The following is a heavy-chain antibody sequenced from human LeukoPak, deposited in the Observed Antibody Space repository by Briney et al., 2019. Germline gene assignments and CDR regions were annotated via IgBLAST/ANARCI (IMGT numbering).Heavy chain of an antibody. D-gene: IGHD3-9*01. CDR3: ARAVDDSLAGYYWGDWFDP. CDR2: IITSLDSV. V-gene: IGHV1-69*04. Sequence: GASVKVSCKASGGTFSSFAFSWVRQAPGQGLEWMGRIITSLDSVNYAQKFQGRVTITADKSTSTAYMELSSLRSEDTAVYYCARAVDDSLAGYYWGDWFDPWGQGTPVTVSS. J-gene: IGHJ5*02. CDR1: GGTFSSFA.